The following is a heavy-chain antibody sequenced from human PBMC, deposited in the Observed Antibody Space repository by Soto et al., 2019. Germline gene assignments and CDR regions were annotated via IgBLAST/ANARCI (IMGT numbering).Heavy chain of an antibody. CDR3: ARGFLYYYGSGSYPYGWFDP. Sequence: SETLSLTWTVSGGSISSGDYCWSWIRQPPGKGLEWIGYIYYSGSTYYNPSLKSRVTISVDTSKNQFSLKLSSVTAADTAVYYCARGFLYYYGSGSYPYGWFDPWGQGTLVTVSS. J-gene: IGHJ5*02. CDR1: GGSISSGDYC. D-gene: IGHD3-10*01. V-gene: IGHV4-30-4*01. CDR2: IYYSGST.